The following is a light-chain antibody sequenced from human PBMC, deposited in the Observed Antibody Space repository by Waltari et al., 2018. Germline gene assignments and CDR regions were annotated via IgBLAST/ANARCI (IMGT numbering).Light chain of an antibody. CDR3: QQRSNWPS. V-gene: IGKV3-11*01. Sequence: IVLTQSPATLSLSPGDTATLSCRASQSVSSHLAWYQQKPGQAPRLLIYEASKRATGIPARFSGSGSGTDFTLTITSLGPEDCAVFFCQQRSNWPSFGPGTKVEIK. CDR2: EAS. J-gene: IGKJ1*01. CDR1: QSVSSH.